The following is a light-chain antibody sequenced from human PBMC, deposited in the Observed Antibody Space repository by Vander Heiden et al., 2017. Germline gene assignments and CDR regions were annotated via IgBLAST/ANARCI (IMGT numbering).Light chain of an antibody. CDR3: QQRSNLNS. V-gene: IGKV3-11*01. Sequence: EIVLTQSPATLSLSPGERATLSCRASQSVSNYLAWYQQKPGQAPRLLIYEASNRANGIADRFSGSGSGTDFTLTSSSREPEDFAVYYWQQRSNLNSFGGGTKVEIK. CDR1: QSVSNY. CDR2: EAS. J-gene: IGKJ4*01.